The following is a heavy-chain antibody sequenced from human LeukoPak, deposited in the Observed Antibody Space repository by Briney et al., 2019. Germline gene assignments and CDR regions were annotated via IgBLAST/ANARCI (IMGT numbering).Heavy chain of an antibody. D-gene: IGHD3-10*01. V-gene: IGHV3-7*01. CDR1: GFTFSTYW. J-gene: IGHJ4*02. CDR2: IKPSGTET. CDR3: GRFGDEAGIDN. Sequence: GRSLRISCAASGFTFSTYWMTWVRQAPGKWLECVANIKPSGTETYYGDLVRGHLTISRDNAKNLWYLKMSSLGAEDTAVYSCGRFGDEAGIDNWGQGTLVTVSS.